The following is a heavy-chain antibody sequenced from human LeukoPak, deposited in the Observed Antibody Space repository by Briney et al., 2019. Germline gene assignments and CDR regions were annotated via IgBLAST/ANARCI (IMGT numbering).Heavy chain of an antibody. CDR1: GFTFSSYS. CDR3: ARDLKAFGYYYGMDV. CDR2: ISSSSSYI. D-gene: IGHD3-3*01. J-gene: IGHJ6*02. Sequence: GSLRLSCAASGFTFSSYSMNWVRQAPGKGLEWVSSISSSSSYIYYADSVKGRFTISRDNAKNSLYLQMNSLRAEDTAVYYCARDLKAFGYYYGMDVWGQGTTVTVSS. V-gene: IGHV3-21*01.